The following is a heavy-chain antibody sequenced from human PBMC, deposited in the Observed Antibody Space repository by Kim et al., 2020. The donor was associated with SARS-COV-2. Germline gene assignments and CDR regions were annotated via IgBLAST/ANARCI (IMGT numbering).Heavy chain of an antibody. V-gene: IGHV3-30-3*01. CDR2: ISYDGSNK. Sequence: GGSLRLSCAASGFTFSSYAMHWVRQAPGKGLEWVAVISYDGSNKYYADSVKGRFTISRDNSKNTLYLQMNSLRAEDTAVYYCARDMTFLGYDPPYYYGMDVWGQGTTVTVSS. D-gene: IGHD3-3*01. J-gene: IGHJ6*02. CDR3: ARDMTFLGYDPPYYYGMDV. CDR1: GFTFSSYA.